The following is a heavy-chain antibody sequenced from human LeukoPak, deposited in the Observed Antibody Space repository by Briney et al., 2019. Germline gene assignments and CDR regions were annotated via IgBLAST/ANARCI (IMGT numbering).Heavy chain of an antibody. J-gene: IGHJ6*02. D-gene: IGHD4-17*01. Sequence: ASVKVSCKASGYTFTSYDINWVRQATGQGLEWMGWMNPNSGNTGYAQKFQGRVTMTRDTSISTAYMELSSLRSEDTAVYYCARINYGDYRYGMDVLGQGTTVTVSS. CDR1: GYTFTSYD. V-gene: IGHV1-8*01. CDR3: ARINYGDYRYGMDV. CDR2: MNPNSGNT.